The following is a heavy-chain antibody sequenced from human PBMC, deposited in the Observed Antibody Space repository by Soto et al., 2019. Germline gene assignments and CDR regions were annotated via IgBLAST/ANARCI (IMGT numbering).Heavy chain of an antibody. J-gene: IGHJ6*02. CDR1: GFTSSDHD. CDR3: ARAGYAHGFDV. Sequence: ELQLVESGGGLVQPGESLRLSCVVSGFTSSDHDMQWVRQAPGKGLEWVGRTRNKGNSFSTDYGASVKGRFIISREDSRNSLFLQMNSLNTEDTAVYYCARAGYAHGFDVWGQGTTVTVS. V-gene: IGHV3-72*01. D-gene: IGHD2-2*01. CDR2: TRNKGNSFST.